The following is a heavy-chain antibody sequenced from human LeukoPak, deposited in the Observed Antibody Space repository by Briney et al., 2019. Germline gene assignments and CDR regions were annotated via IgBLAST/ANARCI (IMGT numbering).Heavy chain of an antibody. CDR3: ARVPDFIARPCDS. V-gene: IGHV4-34*01. CDR2: SSPSGDIT. CDR1: GGSFSGNY. Sequence: PSETLSLTCAVYGGSFSGNYWTLIRQTPGRGLEWIGESSPSGDITGYNPSLKGRATISVDSSKKQFSLRLTSVTAAGTGVYYCARVPDFIARPCDSWGQGTLVTVSS. D-gene: IGHD2-21*01. J-gene: IGHJ4*02.